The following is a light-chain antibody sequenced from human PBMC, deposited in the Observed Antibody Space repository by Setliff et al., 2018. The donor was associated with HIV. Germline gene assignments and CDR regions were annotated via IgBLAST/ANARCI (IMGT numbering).Light chain of an antibody. CDR3: SSYTSSSTRV. V-gene: IGLV2-14*03. J-gene: IGLJ1*01. CDR2: DVS. CDR1: STDVGRYIF. Sequence: QSVLAQPASVSGSPGQSITISCTGSSTDVGRYIFVSWYQQHPGKAPRLMIFDVSNRPSGVSNRFSGSKSGGTASLTISGLQPEDEADYYCSSYTSSSTRVFGTGTKVTV.